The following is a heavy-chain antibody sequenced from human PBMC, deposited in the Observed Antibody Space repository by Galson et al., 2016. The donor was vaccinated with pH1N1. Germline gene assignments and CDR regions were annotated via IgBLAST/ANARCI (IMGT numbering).Heavy chain of an antibody. Sequence: SLRLSCAASGFTVSSNYMSWVRQAPGKGLEWVSVIYSGGSTYYADSVKGRFTISRDNSKNTLYLQMNSLRAEDTAVYYCASFLYGDYVWYFELWGRGTLVAVAS. D-gene: IGHD4-17*01. J-gene: IGHJ2*01. CDR3: ASFLYGDYVWYFEL. CDR2: IYSGGST. CDR1: GFTVSSNY. V-gene: IGHV3-53*01.